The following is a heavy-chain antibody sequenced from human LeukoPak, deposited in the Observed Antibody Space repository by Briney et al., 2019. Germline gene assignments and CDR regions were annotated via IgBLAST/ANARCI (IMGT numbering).Heavy chain of an antibody. CDR2: INTNTGNP. CDR1: GGTFSSYA. Sequence: ASVKVSCKASGGTFSSYAISWVRQAPGQGLEWMGWINTNTGNPTYAQGFTGRFVFSLDTSVSTAYLQISSLKAEDTAVYYCARDPPNYGYYYYYGMDVWGQGTTVTVSS. CDR3: ARDPPNYGYYYYYGMDV. V-gene: IGHV7-4-1*02. D-gene: IGHD3-10*01. J-gene: IGHJ6*02.